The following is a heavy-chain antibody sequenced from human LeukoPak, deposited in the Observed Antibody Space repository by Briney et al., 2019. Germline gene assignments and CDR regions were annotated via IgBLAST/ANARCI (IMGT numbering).Heavy chain of an antibody. CDR2: IIPIFGTA. CDR3: AREGSGYSSGLNWFDP. D-gene: IGHD6-19*01. V-gene: IGHV1-69*06. CDR1: GGTFSSYA. J-gene: IGHJ5*02. Sequence: GASVKVSCKASGGTFSSYAISWVRQAPGQGLEWMGGIIPIFGTANYAQKFQGRVTITADKSTSTAYMELSSLRSEDTAVYYCAREGSGYSSGLNWFDPWGQGTLVTVSS.